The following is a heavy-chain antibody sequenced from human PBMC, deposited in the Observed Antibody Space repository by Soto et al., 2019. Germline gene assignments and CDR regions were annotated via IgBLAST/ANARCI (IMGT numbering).Heavy chain of an antibody. CDR1: GLTLSNQW. Sequence: GGSLRLSCAASGLTLSNQWMHWVRQAPGKGLVWVSRIDDGSGTSYADSVKGRFTVSRDNAKNTLYLQMNSLRVEDTAVYYCVKELGGIVVGDDAFDIWGQGTMVTVSS. D-gene: IGHD3-22*01. CDR3: VKELGGIVVGDDAFDI. J-gene: IGHJ3*02. V-gene: IGHV3-74*01. CDR2: IDDGSGT.